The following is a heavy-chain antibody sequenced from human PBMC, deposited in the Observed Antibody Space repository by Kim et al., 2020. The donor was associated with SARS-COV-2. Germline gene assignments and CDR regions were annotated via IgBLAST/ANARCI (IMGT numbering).Heavy chain of an antibody. V-gene: IGHV3-23*03. J-gene: IGHJ6*03. CDR2: IYSGGSST. D-gene: IGHD5-18*01. CDR1: GFTFSSYA. CDR3: AKTNSYGPYMDV. Sequence: GGSLRLSCAASGFTFSSYAMSWVRQAPGKGLEWVSVIYSGGSSTYYADSVKGRFTISRDNSKNTLYLQMNSLRAEDTAVYYCAKTNSYGPYMDVWGQGTTVTVSS.